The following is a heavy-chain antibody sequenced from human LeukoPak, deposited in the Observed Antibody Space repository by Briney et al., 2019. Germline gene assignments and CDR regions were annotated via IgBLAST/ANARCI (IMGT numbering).Heavy chain of an antibody. CDR1: GGSLSGYY. V-gene: IGHV4-34*01. D-gene: IGHD5-18*01. Sequence: SETLSLTCAVYGGSLSGYYWSWIRQPPGKGLEWIGEINHSGSTNYNPSLKSRVTISVDTSKNQFSLKLSSVTAADTAVYYCARAPWIQLWARRGFDYWGQGTLVTVSS. CDR2: INHSGST. J-gene: IGHJ4*02. CDR3: ARAPWIQLWARRGFDY.